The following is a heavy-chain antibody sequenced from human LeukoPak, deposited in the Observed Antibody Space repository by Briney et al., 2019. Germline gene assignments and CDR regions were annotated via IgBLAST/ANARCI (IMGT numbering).Heavy chain of an antibody. Sequence: SETLSLTCTDSGGSISTYYWSWIRQPPGKGPEWIGYIYYSGSTNYNPSLKSRVTISVDTSKNQFSLKLSSVTAADTAVYYCAKTLRDLFSSYYYYYMDVWGKGTTVTVSS. CDR1: GGSISTYY. D-gene: IGHD3-10*01. J-gene: IGHJ6*03. V-gene: IGHV4-59*01. CDR3: AKTLRDLFSSYYYYYMDV. CDR2: IYYSGST.